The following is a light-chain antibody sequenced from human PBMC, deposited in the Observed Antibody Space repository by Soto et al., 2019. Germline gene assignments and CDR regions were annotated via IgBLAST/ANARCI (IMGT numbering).Light chain of an antibody. CDR1: QSISSW. CDR2: KAS. V-gene: IGKV1-5*03. Sequence: DIQMTQSPSALSAPVGDRVTITCRASQSISSWLAWYQQKPGKAPKLLIYKASSLESGVPSRFSGSGSGTEFTLTISSLQPDDFATYYCQQYNSYPWTFGQGTKVVIK. J-gene: IGKJ1*01. CDR3: QQYNSYPWT.